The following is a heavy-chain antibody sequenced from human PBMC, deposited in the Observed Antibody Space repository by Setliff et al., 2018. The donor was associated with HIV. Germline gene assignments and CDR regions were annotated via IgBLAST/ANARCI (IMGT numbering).Heavy chain of an antibody. J-gene: IGHJ4*02. CDR3: ASERRIVVGYYFDS. CDR1: GYTFTGHY. D-gene: IGHD3-22*01. Sequence: ASVKVSCKASGYTFTGHYLHWVRQAPGQGLEWLGWVNPNSGDAIYAQNFQGRVTMTRDTSINAAYMELRGLRSDDTAVYYCASERRIVVGYYFDSWGQGTLVTVSS. V-gene: IGHV1-2*02. CDR2: VNPNSGDA.